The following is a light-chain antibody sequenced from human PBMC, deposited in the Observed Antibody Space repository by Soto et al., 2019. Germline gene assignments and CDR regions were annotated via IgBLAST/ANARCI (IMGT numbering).Light chain of an antibody. CDR2: AAS. CDR3: LKYGRSPGWT. J-gene: IGKJ1*01. CDR1: QTVDSY. V-gene: IGKV3-20*01. Sequence: EIVLTQSPATLSLSPGERATLSCRASQTVDSYLAWYQQKPGQAPRLLIYAASSRASGIPDRFSGSGSETEFTLTISRLEPEDFAVYYCLKYGRSPGWTFGQGTKVQIK.